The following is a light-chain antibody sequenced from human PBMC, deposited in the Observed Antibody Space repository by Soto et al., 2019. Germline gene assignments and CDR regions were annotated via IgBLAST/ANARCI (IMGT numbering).Light chain of an antibody. V-gene: IGLV2-14*01. CDR1: SSDVGGYNY. J-gene: IGLJ1*01. Sequence: QSALTQPASVSGSPGQSITISCTGTSSDVGGYNYVSWYQQHPGKAPKLMIYDVSNRLSGVSNRFSGSKSGNTASLTISGLQAEDEADYYCSSYTSSSTLGYVFGTGTKVTVL. CDR2: DVS. CDR3: SSYTSSSTLGYV.